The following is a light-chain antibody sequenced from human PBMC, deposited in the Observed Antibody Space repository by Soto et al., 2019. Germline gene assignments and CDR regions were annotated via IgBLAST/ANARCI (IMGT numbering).Light chain of an antibody. CDR2: EVN. Sequence: QSALTQPASVSGSPGQSITISCTGTSSDVGCYNYVSWYQQHPGKAPKLMIYEVNNRPSGVSNRFSGSKSGNTASLTISGLQAEDEADYYCSSYTTTSTRVVFGGGTKLTVL. V-gene: IGLV2-14*01. J-gene: IGLJ3*02. CDR3: SSYTTTSTRVV. CDR1: SSDVGCYNY.